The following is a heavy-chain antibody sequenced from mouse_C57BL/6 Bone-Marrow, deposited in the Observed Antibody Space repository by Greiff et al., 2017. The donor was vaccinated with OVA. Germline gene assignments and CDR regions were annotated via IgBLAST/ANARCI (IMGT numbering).Heavy chain of an antibody. J-gene: IGHJ2*01. V-gene: IGHV1-82*01. CDR1: GYAFSSSW. CDR3: AREGSLYFDY. Sequence: SGPELVKPGASVKISCKASGYAFSSSWMNWVKQRPGKGLEWIGRIYPGDGDTNYNGKFKGKATLTADKSSSTAYMQLSSLTSEDSAVYFCAREGSLYFDYWGQGTTLTVSS. D-gene: IGHD6-2*01. CDR2: IYPGDGDT.